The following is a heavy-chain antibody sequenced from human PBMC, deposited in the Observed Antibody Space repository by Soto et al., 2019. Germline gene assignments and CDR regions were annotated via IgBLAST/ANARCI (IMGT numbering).Heavy chain of an antibody. CDR2: IYSSGST. J-gene: IGHJ4*02. CDR1: GGSVSSGSYY. V-gene: IGHV4-61*01. CDR3: ARDGDGYNY. Sequence: QVQLQESGPGLVKPSETLSLTCTVSGGSVSSGSYYWSWIRQPPGKGLEWIGYIYSSGSTSYNPSFQSRVTISVDTSKNQSSLKLSSVTAADTAVYYCARDGDGYNYWGQGTLVTVSS. D-gene: IGHD5-12*01.